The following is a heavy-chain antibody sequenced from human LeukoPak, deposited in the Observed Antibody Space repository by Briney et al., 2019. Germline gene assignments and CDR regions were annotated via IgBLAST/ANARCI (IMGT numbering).Heavy chain of an antibody. Sequence: GRSLRLSCAASGFTFSSYGMHWVRQAPGKGLEWVAVISYDGSNKYYADSVKGRFTISRDNSKNTLYLQMNSLRAEDTAVYYCAKEDFLDAFDIWAKGQWSPSLQ. CDR3: AKEDFLDAFDI. CDR1: GFTFSSYG. V-gene: IGHV3-30*18. D-gene: IGHD3/OR15-3a*01. CDR2: ISYDGSNK. J-gene: IGHJ3*02.